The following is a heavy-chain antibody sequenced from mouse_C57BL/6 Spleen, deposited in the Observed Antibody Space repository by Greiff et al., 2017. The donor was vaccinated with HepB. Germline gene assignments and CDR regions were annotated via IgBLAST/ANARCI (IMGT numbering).Heavy chain of an antibody. CDR2: IYPGDGDT. V-gene: IGHV1-80*01. Sequence: QVQLKESGAELVKPGASVKISCKASGYAFSSYWMNWVKQRPGKGLEWIGQIYPGDGDTNYNGKFKGKATLTADKSSSTAYMQLSSLTSEDSAVYFCARGGYYGYDWGYFDYWGQGTTLTVSS. J-gene: IGHJ2*01. CDR1: GYAFSSYW. CDR3: ARGGYYGYDWGYFDY. D-gene: IGHD2-2*01.